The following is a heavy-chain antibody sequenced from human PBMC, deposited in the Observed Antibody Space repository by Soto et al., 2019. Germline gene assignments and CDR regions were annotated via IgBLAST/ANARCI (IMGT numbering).Heavy chain of an antibody. D-gene: IGHD2-15*01. CDR1: GFSLSNARMG. CDR2: IFSNDEK. Sequence: QVTLKESGPVLVKPTETLTLTCTVSGFSLSNARMGVSWIRQPPGKALQWLAHIFSNDEKSYSTSLKSRLTIPKDTSKSQVVLTMTNMHPVDTATYYCARMVGATNPNGWFDPWGQGTLVTVSS. V-gene: IGHV2-26*01. J-gene: IGHJ5*02. CDR3: ARMVGATNPNGWFDP.